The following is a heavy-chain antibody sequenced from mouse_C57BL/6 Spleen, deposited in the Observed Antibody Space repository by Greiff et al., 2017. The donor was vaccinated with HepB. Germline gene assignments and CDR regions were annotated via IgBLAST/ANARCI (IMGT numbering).Heavy chain of an antibody. CDR2: IHPNSGST. D-gene: IGHD2-5*01. CDR1: GYTFTSYW. J-gene: IGHJ1*03. Sequence: QVQLQQSGAELVKPGASVKLSCKASGYTFTSYWMHWVKQRPGQGLEWIGMIHPNSGSTNYNEKFKSKATLTVDKSSSTAYMQLSSLTSEDSAVYYCARGPYYSNWYFDVWGTGTTVTVSS. CDR3: ARGPYYSNWYFDV. V-gene: IGHV1-64*01.